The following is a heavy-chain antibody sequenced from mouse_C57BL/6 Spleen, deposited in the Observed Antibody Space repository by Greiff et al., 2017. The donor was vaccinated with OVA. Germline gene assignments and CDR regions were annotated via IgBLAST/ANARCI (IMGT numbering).Heavy chain of an antibody. V-gene: IGHV1-50*01. CDR3: ARSSVDYWYFDV. CDR1: GYIFTSYW. D-gene: IGHD2-4*01. CDR2: IDPSDSYT. Sequence: KQSGAELVKPGASVKLSCKASGYIFTSYWMQWVKQRPGQGLEWVGEIDPSDSYTHYNQKFKGKATLTVDTSSSTAYMQLNSLTSEDSAVYYCARSSVDYWYFDVWDTGTTVTVSS. J-gene: IGHJ1*03.